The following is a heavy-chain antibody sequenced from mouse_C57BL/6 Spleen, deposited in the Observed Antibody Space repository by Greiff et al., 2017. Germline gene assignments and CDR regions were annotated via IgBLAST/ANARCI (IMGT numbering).Heavy chain of an antibody. CDR3: ASGDSSN. CDR1: GYTFTSYW. V-gene: IGHV1-50*01. J-gene: IGHJ3*01. CDR2: IDPSDSYT. Sequence: QVQLQQPGAELVKPGASVKLSCKASGYTFTSYWMQWVKQRPGQGLEWIGEIDPSDSYTNYNQKFKGKATLTVETSSSTAYMQLSSLTSEDSAVYYCASGDSSNWGQGTLVTVSA.